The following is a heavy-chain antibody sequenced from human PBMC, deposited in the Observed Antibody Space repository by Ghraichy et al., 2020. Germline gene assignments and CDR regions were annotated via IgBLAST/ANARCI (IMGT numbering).Heavy chain of an antibody. CDR3: AKEGYDFWSGGPSAGNAFDI. J-gene: IGHJ3*02. V-gene: IGHV3-23*01. CDR1: GFTFSSYA. Sequence: GGSLRLSCAASGFTFSSYAMSWVRQAPGKGLEWVSAISGSGGSTYYADSVKGRFTISRDNSKNTLYLQMNSLRAEDTAVYYCAKEGYDFWSGGPSAGNAFDIWGQGTMVTVSS. D-gene: IGHD3-3*01. CDR2: ISGSGGST.